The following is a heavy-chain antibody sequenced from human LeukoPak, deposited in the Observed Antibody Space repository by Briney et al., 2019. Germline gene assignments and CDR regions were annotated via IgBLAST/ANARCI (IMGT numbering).Heavy chain of an antibody. Sequence: GGSLRLSCAASGFTFDDYAMHWVRQAPGKGLEWVSGISWNSGSIGYADSVKGRFTISRDNAKNSLYLQMNSLRAEDTAVYYCSSVQWAPMVREVGWGQGTLVTVSS. V-gene: IGHV3-9*01. CDR1: GFTFDDYA. CDR2: ISWNSGSI. J-gene: IGHJ4*02. CDR3: SSVQWAPMVREVG. D-gene: IGHD3-10*01.